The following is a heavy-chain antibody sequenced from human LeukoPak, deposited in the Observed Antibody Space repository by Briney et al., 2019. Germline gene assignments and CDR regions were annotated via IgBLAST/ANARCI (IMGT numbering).Heavy chain of an antibody. CDR3: AWSTYSYGPFNL. CDR1: GGSISSYY. D-gene: IGHD5-18*01. Sequence: SETLSLTCTVSGGSISSYYWSWIRQAPGRALEWVGYIYYSGSTYYNPSLKSRVTISVDTSKNQFSLKLSSVTAADTAVFYCAWSTYSYGPFNLWGRGTLVTVSS. V-gene: IGHV4-59*08. J-gene: IGHJ2*01. CDR2: IYYSGST.